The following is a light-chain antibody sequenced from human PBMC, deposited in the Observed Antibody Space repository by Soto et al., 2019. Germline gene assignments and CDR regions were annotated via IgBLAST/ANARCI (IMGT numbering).Light chain of an antibody. CDR2: GSS. CDR1: QTVRTN. J-gene: IGKJ1*01. V-gene: IGKV3-15*01. Sequence: EIVMTQSPATLSVSPGESATLSCRASQTVRTNLAWYQQKPGQAPRLLLYGSSTRATGLPSRFSGSGSGTEFTLTISSLQSEDFAVYYCQQYNDWPRTFGRGTKVDIK. CDR3: QQYNDWPRT.